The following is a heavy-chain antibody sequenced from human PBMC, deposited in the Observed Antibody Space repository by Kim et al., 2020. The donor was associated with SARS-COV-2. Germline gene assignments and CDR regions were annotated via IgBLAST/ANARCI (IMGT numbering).Heavy chain of an antibody. J-gene: IGHJ4*02. D-gene: IGHD4-17*01. Sequence: NSGNTGYAKKFQCRVTMTRNTSISTAYLELSSLRSEDTAVYYCAYGACDYWGQGALVTVSS. CDR2: NSGNT. CDR3: AYGACDY. V-gene: IGHV1-8*01.